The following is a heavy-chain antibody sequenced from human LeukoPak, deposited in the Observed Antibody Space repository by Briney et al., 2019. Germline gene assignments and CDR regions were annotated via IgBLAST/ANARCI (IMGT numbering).Heavy chain of an antibody. V-gene: IGHV4-31*03. CDR3: ARSSSGYYYIDY. Sequence: PSETLSLTCTVSGGSISRGGYYWSWIRQHPGKGLEWIGYIYYSGSTYYNPSLKSRVTISVDTSKNQFSLKLSSVTAADTAVYYCARSSSGYYYIDYWGQGTLVTVSS. D-gene: IGHD3-22*01. CDR2: IYYSGST. J-gene: IGHJ4*02. CDR1: GGSISRGGYY.